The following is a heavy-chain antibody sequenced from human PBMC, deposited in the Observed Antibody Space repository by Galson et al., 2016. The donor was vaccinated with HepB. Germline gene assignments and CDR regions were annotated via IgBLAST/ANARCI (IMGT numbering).Heavy chain of an antibody. D-gene: IGHD4-11*01. Sequence: SLRLSCAGSGFTFSSYSMNWVRQAPGKGLEWVSYISSSSTIYYADSVKGRFTISRDNARNSLYLQMNSLRAEDTAVYYCYPQINTVPCRGQGTLVTVSS. CDR1: GFTFSSYS. V-gene: IGHV3-48*04. CDR3: YPQINTVPC. J-gene: IGHJ4*02. CDR2: ISSSSTI.